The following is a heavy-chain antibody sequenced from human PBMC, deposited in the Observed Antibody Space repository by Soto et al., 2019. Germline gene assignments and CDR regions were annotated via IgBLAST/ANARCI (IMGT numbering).Heavy chain of an antibody. CDR3: ARSVEGHFDY. J-gene: IGHJ4*02. CDR2: ITSDTNTI. V-gene: IGHV3-48*02. CDR1: GFPFSIYS. Sequence: EVQLVESGGGLVQPGGSLRLTCVASGFPFSIYSMNWVRQAPGKGLEWSSYITSDTNTIKYDDSVKGRFTISRDNAKNLVYLQMNSLRDEDTAVYFCARSVEGHFDYWGQGTVVTVSS. D-gene: IGHD6-19*01.